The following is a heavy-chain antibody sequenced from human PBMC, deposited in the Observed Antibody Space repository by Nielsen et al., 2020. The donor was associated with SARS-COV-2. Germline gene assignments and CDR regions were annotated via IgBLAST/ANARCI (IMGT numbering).Heavy chain of an antibody. CDR3: ARLHSSSWPLYYYYYYGMDV. V-gene: IGHV4-59*08. CDR2: IYYSGST. D-gene: IGHD6-13*01. J-gene: IGHJ6*02. Sequence: WIRQPPGKGLEWIGYIYYSGSTNYNPSLKSRVTISVDTSKNQFSLKLSSVTAADTAVYYCARLHSSSWPLYYYYYYGMDVWGQGTTVTSP.